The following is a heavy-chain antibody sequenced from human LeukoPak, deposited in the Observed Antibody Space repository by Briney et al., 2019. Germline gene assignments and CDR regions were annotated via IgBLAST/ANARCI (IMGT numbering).Heavy chain of an antibody. J-gene: IGHJ4*02. D-gene: IGHD6-19*01. CDR3: ARGGSGWFEFDY. CDR2: IYTSGSI. V-gene: IGHV4-61*02. CDR1: GGSITSGSYY. Sequence: PSQTLSLTCTVSGGSITSGSYYWSWIRQAGGKGLEWIGRIYTSGSINYSPSLKSRVTISGDTSKNQFSLKLSSVTAADTAVYYCARGGSGWFEFDYWGQGTLVTVSS.